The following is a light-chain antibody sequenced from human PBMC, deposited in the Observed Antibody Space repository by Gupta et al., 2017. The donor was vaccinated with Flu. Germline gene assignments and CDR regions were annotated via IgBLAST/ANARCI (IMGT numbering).Light chain of an antibody. Sequence: QSVLTQPPSASGTPGQRVTISCSGSISNIGSGTVNWYQQLPGTAPKVLIYSNNQRPSGVPDRFSGSKSGTSASRAISGLQSEDEADYYWAAWDDSLNGRVFGGGTKLTVL. V-gene: IGLV1-44*01. CDR3: AAWDDSLNGRV. CDR1: ISNIGSGT. CDR2: SNN. J-gene: IGLJ3*02.